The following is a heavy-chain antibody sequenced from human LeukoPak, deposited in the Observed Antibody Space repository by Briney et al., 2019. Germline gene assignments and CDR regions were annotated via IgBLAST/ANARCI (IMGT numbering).Heavy chain of an antibody. CDR1: GFTFSDYG. D-gene: IGHD6-19*01. Sequence: GGSLRLSCAASGFTFSDYGMHWARQAPGKGLEWVAFIRYDGSDEYYADSVEGRFTISRDNSKNTLYLQMNSLRAEDTAVYYCAKGRQWLAPGLDYWGQGTLVTVSS. J-gene: IGHJ4*02. CDR2: IRYDGSDE. CDR3: AKGRQWLAPGLDY. V-gene: IGHV3-30*02.